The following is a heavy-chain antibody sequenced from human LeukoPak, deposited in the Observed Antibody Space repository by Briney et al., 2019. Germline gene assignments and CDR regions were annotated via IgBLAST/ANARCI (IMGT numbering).Heavy chain of an antibody. CDR1: GFTFSSYA. V-gene: IGHV3-30-3*01. J-gene: IGHJ6*02. D-gene: IGHD2-2*01. Sequence: GGSLRLSCAASGFTFSSYAMHWVRQAPGKGLEWVAVISYDGSNKYYADSVKGRFTISRDNSKNTLYLQMNSMRAEDTAVYYCARDPYCSSTSCSSYYYHGMDVWGQGTTVTVSS. CDR3: ARDPYCSSTSCSSYYYHGMDV. CDR2: ISYDGSNK.